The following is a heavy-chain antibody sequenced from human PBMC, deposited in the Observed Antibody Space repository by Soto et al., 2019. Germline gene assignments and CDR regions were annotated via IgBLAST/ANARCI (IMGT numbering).Heavy chain of an antibody. CDR1: GFTFSSYA. CDR2: ISYDGSNK. J-gene: IGHJ4*02. V-gene: IGHV3-30-3*01. Sequence: GGSLRLSCAASGFTFSSYAMHWVRQAPGKGLEWVAVISYDGSNKYYADSMKGRFTISRDNSKNTLYLQMNSLRAEDTAVYYCARDRLYDSSGYYGYWGQGT. D-gene: IGHD3-22*01. CDR3: ARDRLYDSSGYYGY.